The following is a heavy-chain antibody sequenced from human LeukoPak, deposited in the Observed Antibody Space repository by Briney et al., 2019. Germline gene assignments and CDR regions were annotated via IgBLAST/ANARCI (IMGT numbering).Heavy chain of an antibody. J-gene: IGHJ4*02. CDR2: INHSGSS. CDR3: VRGNTTNVPDY. Sequence: SETLSLTCAVYGGSFSGYYWSWIRQPPGKGLEWIGEINHSGSSNYNPSLKSRVTISVDTSKKQFSLRLNSVTAADTAVYYCVRGNTTNVPDYWRQRTPVTVSS. CDR1: GGSFSGYY. V-gene: IGHV4-34*01. D-gene: IGHD1-14*01.